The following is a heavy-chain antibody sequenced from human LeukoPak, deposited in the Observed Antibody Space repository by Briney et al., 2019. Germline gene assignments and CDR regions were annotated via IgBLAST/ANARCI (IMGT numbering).Heavy chain of an antibody. Sequence: SETLSLTCTVSGGSIRSYWSWIRQSAGKGLEWIGRIYITGSTTYNPSLKGRVTMSLDTSKNQLSLKLSSVTAADTAVYYCARDSGTTGEVKFDPWGQGTLVTVSS. V-gene: IGHV4-4*07. CDR1: GGSIRSY. J-gene: IGHJ5*02. CDR3: ARDSGTTGEVKFDP. CDR2: IYITGST. D-gene: IGHD3-10*01.